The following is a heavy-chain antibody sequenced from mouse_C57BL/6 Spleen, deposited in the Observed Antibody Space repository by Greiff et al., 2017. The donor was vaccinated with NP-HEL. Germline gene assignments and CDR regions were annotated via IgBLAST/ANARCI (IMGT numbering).Heavy chain of an antibody. D-gene: IGHD1-1*01. J-gene: IGHJ2*01. V-gene: IGHV1-80*01. CDR1: GYAFSSYW. CDR2: IYPGDGDT. Sequence: QVQLKESGAELVKPGASVKISCKASGYAFSSYWMNWVKQRPGKGLEWIGQIYPGDGDTNYNGKFKGKATLTADKSSSTAYMQLSSLTSEDSAVYFCAREEGDYYGMDYWGQGTTLTVSS. CDR3: AREEGDYYGMDY.